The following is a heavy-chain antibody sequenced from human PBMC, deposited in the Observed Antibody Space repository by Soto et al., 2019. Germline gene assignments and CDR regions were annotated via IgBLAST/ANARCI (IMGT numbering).Heavy chain of an antibody. CDR3: ARVSRYYGSGSYLATLDY. V-gene: IGHV4-31*03. CDR1: GGSISSGGYY. J-gene: IGHJ4*02. CDR2: IYYSGST. Sequence: QVQLQESGPGLVKPSQTLSLTCTVSGGSISSGGYYWSWIRQHPGKGLEWIGYIYYSGSTYYNPSLTSRVTISVDKSKNQFSLKLSSVTAADTAVYYCARVSRYYGSGSYLATLDYWGQGTLVTVSS. D-gene: IGHD3-10*01.